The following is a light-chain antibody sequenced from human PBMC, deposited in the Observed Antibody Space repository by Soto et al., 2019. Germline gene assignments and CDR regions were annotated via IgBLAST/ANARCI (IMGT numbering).Light chain of an antibody. J-gene: IGKJ1*01. CDR3: QQYNNLPPT. CDR2: SAS. V-gene: IGKV3-15*01. CDR1: ERVSTN. Sequence: PGESATLSCRASERVSTNLAWYQQTPGQAPRLIIYSASRRPTDIPVRFSGSGSGAEFTLTISSLQSEDVAMYYCQQYNNLPPTLGQGTKVDI.